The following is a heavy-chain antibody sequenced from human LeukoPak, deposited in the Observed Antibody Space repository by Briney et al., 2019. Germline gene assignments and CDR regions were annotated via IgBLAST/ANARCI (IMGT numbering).Heavy chain of an antibody. CDR2: IRYDGSNK. J-gene: IGHJ4*02. D-gene: IGHD5-18*01. CDR3: AKERDTAMVTIDY. CDR1: GFTFSSYG. Sequence: GGSLRLSCAAAGFTFSSYGMHWVRQAPGKGLEWVAFIRYDGSNKYYADSVKGRFTISRDNSKNTLYQQMNSLRAEDTAVYYCAKERDTAMVTIDYWGQGTLVTVSS. V-gene: IGHV3-30*02.